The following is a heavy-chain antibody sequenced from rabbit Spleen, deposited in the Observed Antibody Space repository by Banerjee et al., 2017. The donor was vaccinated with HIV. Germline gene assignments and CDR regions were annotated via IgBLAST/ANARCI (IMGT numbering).Heavy chain of an antibody. J-gene: IGHJ6*01. CDR1: GFSFTDKDV. Sequence: QEQLVESGGGLVQPEGSLTLTCKASGFSFTDKDVMCWVRQAPGKGLEWIGCINTITGKAVYATWAKGRFTISRASSTTVFLQMTSLTAADTATYFCARDLPDIIGWNFGFWGPGHPRHRL. CDR2: INTITGKA. D-gene: IGHD1-1*01. CDR3: ARDLPDIIGWNFGF. V-gene: IGHV1S45*01.